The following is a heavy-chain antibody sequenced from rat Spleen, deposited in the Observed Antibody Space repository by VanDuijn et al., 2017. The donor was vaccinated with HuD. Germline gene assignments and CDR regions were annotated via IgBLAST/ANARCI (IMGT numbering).Heavy chain of an antibody. D-gene: IGHD1-2*01. CDR1: GFSLSSYG. Sequence: QVQLKESGPGLVQPSQTLSLTCTVSGFSLSSYGVIWVRQPPEKGLEWMGVIWGNGDTNYNSALKSRLSISRDTSKSQVFLKMNNLQTEDTAMYFCARSDFSSPYYFDYWGQGVMVTVSS. V-gene: IGHV2S61*01. CDR2: IWGNGDT. CDR3: ARSDFSSPYYFDY. J-gene: IGHJ2*01.